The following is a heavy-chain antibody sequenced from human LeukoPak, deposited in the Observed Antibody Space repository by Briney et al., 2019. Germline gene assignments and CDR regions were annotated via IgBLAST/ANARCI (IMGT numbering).Heavy chain of an antibody. Sequence: GGSLRLSCAASGFTFSSYGMHWVRQAPGKGLEWVAFIRYDGSNKYYADSVKGRFTISRDNSKNTLYLQMNSLRAEDTAVYYCAKPNDDFWSGYPARTLDYWGQGTLVTVSS. D-gene: IGHD3-3*01. CDR2: IRYDGSNK. J-gene: IGHJ4*02. CDR1: GFTFSSYG. V-gene: IGHV3-30*02. CDR3: AKPNDDFWSGYPARTLDY.